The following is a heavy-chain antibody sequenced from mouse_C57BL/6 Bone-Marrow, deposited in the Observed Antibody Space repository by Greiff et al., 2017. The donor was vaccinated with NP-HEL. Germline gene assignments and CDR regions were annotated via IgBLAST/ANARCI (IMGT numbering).Heavy chain of an antibody. V-gene: IGHV1-55*01. D-gene: IGHD1-1*01. CDR2: IYPGSGST. Sequence: QVQLQQPGAELVKPGASVKMSCKASGYTFTSYWITWVKQRPGQGLEWIGDIYPGSGSTNYNEKFKSKATLTVDTSSSIAYMQLSSLTSEDSAVYYCGYYYGSSYNWYFDVWGTGTTVTVSS. J-gene: IGHJ1*03. CDR1: GYTFTSYW. CDR3: GYYYGSSYNWYFDV.